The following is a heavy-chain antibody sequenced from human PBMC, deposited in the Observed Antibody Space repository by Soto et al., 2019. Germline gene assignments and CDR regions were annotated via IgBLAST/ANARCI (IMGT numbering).Heavy chain of an antibody. Sequence: SETLSLTCTVSGGSISSSGYYWGWIRQPPGKGLEWIGNIYYSGSTNYNPSLKSRVTISVDTSKNQFSLKLSSVTAADTAVYYCARGGWTYSSELGFFDYWGQGTLVTVSS. D-gene: IGHD6-25*01. CDR2: IYYSGST. V-gene: IGHV4-39*07. CDR3: ARGGWTYSSELGFFDY. J-gene: IGHJ4*02. CDR1: GGSISSSGYY.